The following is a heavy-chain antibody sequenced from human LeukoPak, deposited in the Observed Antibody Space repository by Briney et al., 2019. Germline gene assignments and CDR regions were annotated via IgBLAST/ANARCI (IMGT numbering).Heavy chain of an antibody. CDR2: IYYSGST. J-gene: IGHJ4*02. CDR1: GGSISSGGYY. D-gene: IGHD1-7*01. Sequence: TSETLSLTCTVSGGSISSGGYYWSWIRQHPGKGLEWSGYIYYSGSTYYNPSLKSRVTISVDTSKNQFSLKLSSVTAADTAVYYCARARRAGTTFGALGYWGQGTLVTVSS. CDR3: ARARRAGTTFGALGY. V-gene: IGHV4-31*03.